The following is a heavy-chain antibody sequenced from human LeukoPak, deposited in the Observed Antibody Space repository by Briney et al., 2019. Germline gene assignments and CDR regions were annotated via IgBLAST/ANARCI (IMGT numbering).Heavy chain of an antibody. D-gene: IGHD3-9*01. Sequence: PSETLSLTCTVSGGSISSSSYYWGWIRQPPGKGLEWIGSIYYSGSTYYNPSLKSRVTISVDTSKNQFSLKLSSVTAADTAVYYCARLGDWLVSLVDYWGQGTLVTVSS. J-gene: IGHJ4*02. CDR2: IYYSGST. V-gene: IGHV4-39*01. CDR1: GGSISSSSYY. CDR3: ARLGDWLVSLVDY.